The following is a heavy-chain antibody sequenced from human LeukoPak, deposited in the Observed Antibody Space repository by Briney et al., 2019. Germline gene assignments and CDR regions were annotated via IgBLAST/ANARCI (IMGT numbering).Heavy chain of an antibody. CDR2: IYYSGST. V-gene: IGHV4-39*01. CDR1: GGSISSSSYY. Sequence: PGGSLRLSCTVSGGSISSSSYYWGWIRQPPGKGLEWIGSIYYSGSTYHNPSLKSRVTISVDTSKNQFSLKLSSVTAADTAVYYCARKYSSSWSWFDPWGQGTLVTVSS. J-gene: IGHJ5*02. CDR3: ARKYSSSWSWFDP. D-gene: IGHD6-13*01.